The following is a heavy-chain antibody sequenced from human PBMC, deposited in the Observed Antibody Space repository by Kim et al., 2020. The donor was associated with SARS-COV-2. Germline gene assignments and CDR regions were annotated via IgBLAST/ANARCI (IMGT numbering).Heavy chain of an antibody. D-gene: IGHD3-10*01. CDR3: ARDVNGELLYYYYGMDV. V-gene: IGHV3-33*05. Sequence: GGSLRLSCAASGFTFSSYGMHWVRQAPGKGLEWVAVISYDGSNKYYADSVKGRFTISRDNSKNTLYLQMNSLRAEDTAVYYCARDVNGELLYYYYGMDVWGQGTTVTVSS. CDR1: GFTFSSYG. J-gene: IGHJ6*02. CDR2: ISYDGSNK.